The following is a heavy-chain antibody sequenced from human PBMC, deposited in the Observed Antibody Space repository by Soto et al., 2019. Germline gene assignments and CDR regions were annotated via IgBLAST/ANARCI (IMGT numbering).Heavy chain of an antibody. CDR2: IYYTGST. CDR1: GGSISSANYY. J-gene: IGHJ4*02. Sequence: SETLSLTCTVSGGSISSANYYWDWIRQPPGKGLEWIATIYYTGSTYYNPSLKSRVTISVDTSKNHFSLKLTSVTAADTAVYYCARLWFAELFYFHYWGPGTLVTVSS. V-gene: IGHV4-39*02. CDR3: ARLWFAELFYFHY. D-gene: IGHD3-10*01.